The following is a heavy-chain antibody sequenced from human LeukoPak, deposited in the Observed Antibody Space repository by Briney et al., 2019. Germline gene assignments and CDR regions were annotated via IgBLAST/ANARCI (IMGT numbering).Heavy chain of an antibody. J-gene: IGHJ4*02. CDR2: INHSGST. V-gene: IGHV4-34*01. D-gene: IGHD5-24*01. CDR3: ASSRDGYSLFDY. CDR1: GGSFSGYY. Sequence: PSETLSLTCAVYGGSFSGYYWTWIRQPPGNGLEWIGEINHSGSTNYNPSLKSRVTISVDTSKNQFSLKLSSVTAADTAVYYCASSRDGYSLFDYWGQGTLVTVSS.